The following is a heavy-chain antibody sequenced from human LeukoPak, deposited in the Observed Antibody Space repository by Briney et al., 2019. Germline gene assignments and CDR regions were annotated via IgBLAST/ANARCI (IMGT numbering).Heavy chain of an antibody. D-gene: IGHD2-15*01. Sequence: SETLSLTCTVATGSISTYYWSWIRQPPGKGLERIGSSYDTGSTDYNPSLKSRVTISIDTSKNQFSLELTYVTAADTAIYYCARQGALSAPFNDWGQGSLVTVSS. J-gene: IGHJ1*01. CDR1: TGSISTYY. CDR2: SYDTGST. CDR3: ARQGALSAPFND. V-gene: IGHV4-59*08.